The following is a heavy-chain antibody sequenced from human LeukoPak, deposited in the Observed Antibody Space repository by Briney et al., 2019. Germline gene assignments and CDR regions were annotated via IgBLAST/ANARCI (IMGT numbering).Heavy chain of an antibody. D-gene: IGHD1-7*01. J-gene: IGHJ4*02. V-gene: IGHV3-53*01. CDR2: IYSGGSR. Sequence: GGSLRLSCAASGFTVSTDHMSWVRQAPGKGLEWVGDIYSGGSRSYAESVKGRFTISRDNSKNQLYLRMNCLSAADTAVYYCARVCELSFDYWGQGTLVTVSS. CDR3: ARVCELSFDY. CDR1: GFTVSTDH.